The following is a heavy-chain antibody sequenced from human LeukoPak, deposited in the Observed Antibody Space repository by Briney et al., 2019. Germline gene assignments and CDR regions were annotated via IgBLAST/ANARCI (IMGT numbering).Heavy chain of an antibody. V-gene: IGHV1-18*01. J-gene: IGHJ4*02. Sequence: VASVKVSCKASGYTFTSYGISWVRQAPGQGLEWMGWISAYNGNTNYAQKLQGRVTMTTDTSTSTAYMELRSLRSDDTAVYYCARDLSPYSSGWYGGYWGQGTLVTVSS. D-gene: IGHD6-19*01. CDR1: GYTFTSYG. CDR3: ARDLSPYSSGWYGGY. CDR2: ISAYNGNT.